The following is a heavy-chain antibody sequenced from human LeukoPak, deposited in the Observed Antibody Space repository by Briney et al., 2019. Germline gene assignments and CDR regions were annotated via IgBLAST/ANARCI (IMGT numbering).Heavy chain of an antibody. D-gene: IGHD6-19*01. CDR1: GGSISGYY. Sequence: SETLSLTCTVSGGSISGYYWSWIRQPPGKGLEWIGEINHSGSTNYNPSLKSRVTISVDTSKNQFSLKLSSVTAADTAVYYCAATGIAVAGPQNWFDPWGQGTLVTVSS. CDR2: INHSGST. J-gene: IGHJ5*02. CDR3: AATGIAVAGPQNWFDP. V-gene: IGHV4-34*01.